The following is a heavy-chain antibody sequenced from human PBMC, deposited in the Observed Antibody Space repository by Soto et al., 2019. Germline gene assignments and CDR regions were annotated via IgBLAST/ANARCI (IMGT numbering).Heavy chain of an antibody. J-gene: IGHJ6*02. D-gene: IGHD2-2*01. CDR2: IYYSGST. V-gene: IGHV4-39*01. CDR1: GGSISSSSYY. Sequence: SETLSLTCTVSGGSISSSSYYWGWIRQPPGKGLEWIGSIYYSGSTYYNPSLKSRVTISVDTSKNQFSLKLSSVTAADTAVYYCARSTTWRYYYYGMDVWGQGTTVTVSS. CDR3: ARSTTWRYYYYGMDV.